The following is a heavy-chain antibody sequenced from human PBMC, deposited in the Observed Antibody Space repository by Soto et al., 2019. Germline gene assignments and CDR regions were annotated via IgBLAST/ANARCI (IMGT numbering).Heavy chain of an antibody. CDR2: INPNSGGT. Sequence: ASVKVSCKASGYTFTGYYMHWVRQAPGQGLEWMGWINPNSGGTNYAQKFQGWVTMTRDTSISTAYMELSRLRSDDTDVYYCARGYYSNGVCYFYFDFCGRGTLVPVSS. CDR3: ARGYYSNGVCYFYFDF. CDR1: GYTFTGYY. V-gene: IGHV1-2*04. J-gene: IGHJ4*01. D-gene: IGHD2-8*01.